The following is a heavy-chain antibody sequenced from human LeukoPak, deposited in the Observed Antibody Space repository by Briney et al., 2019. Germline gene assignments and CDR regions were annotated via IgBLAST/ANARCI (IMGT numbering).Heavy chain of an antibody. CDR3: TKDGLGTVAGIFSFYRAV. CDR1: GFTFSSYS. J-gene: IGHJ6*03. CDR2: IRSKAYGGST. Sequence: GGSLRLSCAASGFTFSSYSINWVRQAPGKGLEWVGFIRSKAYGGSTEYAASVKGRFTISRDDSKSIAYLQMNSLKPEDTAVYYCTKDGLGTVAGIFSFYRAVWGKGPRVTVPS. V-gene: IGHV3-49*04. D-gene: IGHD3-3*02.